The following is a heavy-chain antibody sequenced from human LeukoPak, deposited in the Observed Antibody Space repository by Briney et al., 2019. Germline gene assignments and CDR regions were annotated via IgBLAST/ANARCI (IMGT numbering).Heavy chain of an antibody. Sequence: GGSLRLSCAASGFTFSRSAMTWVRQAPGKGLEWVSLISGSGGNTYYADSVKGRFTISRDNSKNTLYPQMNSLRAEDTAVYYCAKDIQCTYWGQGTLVTVSS. CDR3: AKDIQCTY. CDR1: GFTFSRSA. D-gene: IGHD2-21*01. CDR2: ISGSGGNT. V-gene: IGHV3-23*01. J-gene: IGHJ4*02.